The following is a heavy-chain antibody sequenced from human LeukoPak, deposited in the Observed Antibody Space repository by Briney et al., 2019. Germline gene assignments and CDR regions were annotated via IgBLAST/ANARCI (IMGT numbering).Heavy chain of an antibody. CDR3: ARAVGTMDALDI. J-gene: IGHJ3*02. V-gene: IGHV3-48*03. Sequence: PGGSLRLSCAASGFTFSSDEMNWVRQAPGKGLEWVSYISSSGATIYHADSVTQGRFTTSRDNAKNSTYLQMNSLRAEDTAVYYCARAVGTMDALDIWGQGTMVTVSS. D-gene: IGHD1-26*01. CDR2: ISSSGATI. CDR1: GFTFSSDE.